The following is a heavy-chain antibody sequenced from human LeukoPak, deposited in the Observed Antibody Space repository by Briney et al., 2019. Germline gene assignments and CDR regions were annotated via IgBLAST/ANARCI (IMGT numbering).Heavy chain of an antibody. V-gene: IGHV4-59*08. D-gene: IGHD2-15*01. J-gene: IGHJ5*01. Sequence: SETLSLTCSVSGGSISSFYWTWIRQPPGRGLEWIGNIHYSGGSIYNPSLKSRVTISIDTSRKQFFLKLSSVTAADTAVYYCVLAPNSNWFDFWGQGTLVTVSS. CDR2: IHYSGGS. CDR3: VLAPNSNWFDF. CDR1: GGSISSFY.